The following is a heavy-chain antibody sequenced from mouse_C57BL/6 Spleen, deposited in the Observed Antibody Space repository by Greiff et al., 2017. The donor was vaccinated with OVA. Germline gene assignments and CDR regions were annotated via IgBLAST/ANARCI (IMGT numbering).Heavy chain of an antibody. CDR3: ARDYGSPYYFDY. CDR1: GYSITSGYY. V-gene: IGHV3-6*01. Sequence: EVKLVESGPGLVKPSQSLSLTCSVTGYSITSGYYWNWIRQFPGNKLEWMGYISYDGSNNYNPSLKNRISITRDTSKNQFFLKLNSVTTEDTATYYCARDYGSPYYFDYWGQGTTLTVSS. CDR2: ISYDGSN. D-gene: IGHD1-1*01. J-gene: IGHJ2*01.